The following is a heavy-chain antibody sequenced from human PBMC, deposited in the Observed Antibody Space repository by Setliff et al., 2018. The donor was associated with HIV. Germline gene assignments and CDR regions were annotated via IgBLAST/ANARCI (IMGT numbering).Heavy chain of an antibody. D-gene: IGHD6-19*01. V-gene: IGHV4-4*09. J-gene: IGHJ3*02. CDR1: GDSFSSYY. CDR3: VRESSGWYKGAFDM. Sequence: SETLSLTCTVSGDSFSSYYWNWIRQPPGKGLEWIGYIYSSGSTNSNPSLKSRVTISQDTSKNQFSLKLSSVTAADTAMYYCVRESSGWYKGAFDMWGLGTMVTVSS. CDR2: IYSSGST.